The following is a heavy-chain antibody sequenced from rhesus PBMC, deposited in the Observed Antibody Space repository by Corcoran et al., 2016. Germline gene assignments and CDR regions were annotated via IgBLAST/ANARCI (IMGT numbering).Heavy chain of an antibody. CDR2: INGNSGST. CDR3: ARYCTSTTCFYIFEF. Sequence: QVQLQESGPGLVKPSETLSLTCAVSGGSFSSYWWSWIRQPPGKGLEWIGEINGNSGSTNYNPSLQSRVTISKDASKTQFSLTLSSVTAADTAVYYCARYCTSTTCFYIFEFWGQGALVTVSS. J-gene: IGHJ1*01. D-gene: IGHD2-2*01. V-gene: IGHV4-80*01. CDR1: GGSFSSYW.